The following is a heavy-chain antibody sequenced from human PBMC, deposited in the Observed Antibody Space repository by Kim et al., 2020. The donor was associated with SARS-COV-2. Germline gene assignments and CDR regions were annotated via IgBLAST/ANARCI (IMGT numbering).Heavy chain of an antibody. V-gene: IGHV7-4-1*02. CDR3: ARDPLELVVPAAILFDY. CDR2: INTNTGNP. D-gene: IGHD2-2*02. J-gene: IGHJ4*02. CDR1: GYTFTSYA. Sequence: ASVKVSCKASGYTFTSYAMNWVRQAPGQGLEWMGWINTNTGNPTYAQGFTGRFVFSLDTSVSTAYLQISSLKAEDTAVYYCARDPLELVVPAAILFDYWGQGTLVTVSS.